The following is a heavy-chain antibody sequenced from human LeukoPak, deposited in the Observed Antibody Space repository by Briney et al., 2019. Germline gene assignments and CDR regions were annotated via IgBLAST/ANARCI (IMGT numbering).Heavy chain of an antibody. Sequence: PGGSLRLSCAASGFTFNSYAMSWVRQAPGKGLEWVSGISGSGGSTNYADSVKGRFTISRDNSKNTLYLQMNSLRAEDTAVYYCAKDSRYSGNYKAFDIWGQATMVTVSP. V-gene: IGHV3-23*01. CDR2: ISGSGGST. CDR1: GFTFNSYA. J-gene: IGHJ3*02. D-gene: IGHD1-26*01. CDR3: AKDSRYSGNYKAFDI.